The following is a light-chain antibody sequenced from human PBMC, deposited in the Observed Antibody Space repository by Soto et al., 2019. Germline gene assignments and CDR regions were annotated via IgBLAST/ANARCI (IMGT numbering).Light chain of an antibody. Sequence: EIVLTQSPGTLSLSPVERATLSCRASQSVSSNLAWYQQKTGQAPRLLISGASSRATGIPDRFSGSGSETDFTLTISRLEPEDFALYYCQHYGGSPITFGQGTKVDIK. CDR2: GAS. CDR1: QSVSSN. V-gene: IGKV3-20*01. J-gene: IGKJ1*01. CDR3: QHYGGSPIT.